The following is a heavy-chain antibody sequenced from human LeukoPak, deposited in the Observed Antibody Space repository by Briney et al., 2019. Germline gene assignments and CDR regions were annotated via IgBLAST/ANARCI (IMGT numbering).Heavy chain of an antibody. CDR3: VREDYGSGSYPLDY. Sequence: PGGSLRLSCAASGFTFSSFALHWVRQAPGKGLEYVSAISSNGRNTYYANSVKGRFTISRDNSKNTLYLQMGSLRAEDMAVYYCVREDYGSGSYPLDYWGQGTLVTVSS. D-gene: IGHD3-10*01. V-gene: IGHV3-64*01. CDR1: GFTFSSFA. J-gene: IGHJ4*02. CDR2: ISSNGRNT.